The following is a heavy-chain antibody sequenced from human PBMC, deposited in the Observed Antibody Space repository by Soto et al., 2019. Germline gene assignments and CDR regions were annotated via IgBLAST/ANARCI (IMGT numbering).Heavy chain of an antibody. J-gene: IGHJ4*02. D-gene: IGHD3-22*01. Sequence: GGSLRLSCAASGFTFRTYAMHWVRQAPGKGLEWVAVISYDGSNKYYADSAKGRFTISRDNSKSTLYLQMNSLRAEDTALYYCARAHYYDSSGYYSPSGYYFDDWGQGTLVTVSS. V-gene: IGHV3-30-3*01. CDR2: ISYDGSNK. CDR3: ARAHYYDSSGYYSPSGYYFDD. CDR1: GFTFRTYA.